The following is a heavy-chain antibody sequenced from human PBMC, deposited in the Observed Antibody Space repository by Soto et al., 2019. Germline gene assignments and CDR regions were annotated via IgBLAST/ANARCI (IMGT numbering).Heavy chain of an antibody. D-gene: IGHD3-10*01. CDR3: ARGVLLWFGELLPQYYFDY. V-gene: IGHV4-59*01. CDR2: IYYSGST. Sequence: PSETLSLACTVSGGSISSYYWSWIRQPPGKGLEWIGYIYYSGSTNYNPSLKSRVTISVDTSKNQFSLKLSSVTAADTAVYYCARGVLLWFGELLPQYYFDYWGQGTLVTVSS. J-gene: IGHJ4*02. CDR1: GGSISSYY.